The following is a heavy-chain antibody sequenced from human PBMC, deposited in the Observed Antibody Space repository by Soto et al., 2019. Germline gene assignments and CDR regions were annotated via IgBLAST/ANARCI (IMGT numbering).Heavy chain of an antibody. J-gene: IGHJ6*02. CDR3: ARVRGGYTFWSGYLGGYGMDV. CDR2: IYFSGDT. V-gene: IGHV4-39*01. Sequence: QLQLQESGPGLVKPSETLSLICTVSDGSITSSSCHWGWIRQPPGKGLEWIGSIYFSGDTFYNPSLKSRVTISVDTSKNQFSLHLNSVTAADTAVYYCARVRGGYTFWSGYLGGYGMDVWGQGTTVTVSS. CDR1: DGSITSSSCH. D-gene: IGHD3-3*01.